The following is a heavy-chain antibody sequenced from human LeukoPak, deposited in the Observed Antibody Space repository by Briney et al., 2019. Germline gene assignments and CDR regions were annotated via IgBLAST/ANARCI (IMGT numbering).Heavy chain of an antibody. CDR2: IYSGGST. CDR3: ARATLDN. CDR1: GFTVGSTY. Sequence: GGSLRLSCAASGFTVGSTYISWVRQAPGKGLEWVSVIYSGGSTKYADSVKARFTISRDNSKNTVYLQMNNLRTEDTAVYYCARATLDNWGQGTLVTVSS. J-gene: IGHJ4*02. V-gene: IGHV3-53*01.